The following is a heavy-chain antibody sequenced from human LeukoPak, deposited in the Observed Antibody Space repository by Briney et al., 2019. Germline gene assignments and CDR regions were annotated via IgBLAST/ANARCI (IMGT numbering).Heavy chain of an antibody. Sequence: GGSLRLSCAASGFTFSGSAMHWVRQASGKGLEWVGRIRSKANSYATAYAASVKGRFTISRDDSKNTAYLQMNSLKTEDTAVYYCTSRPRGYSYGYLDYYYYYMDVWGKGTTVTVSS. D-gene: IGHD5-18*01. CDR3: TSRPRGYSYGYLDYYYYYMDV. V-gene: IGHV3-73*01. CDR2: IRSKANSYAT. CDR1: GFTFSGSA. J-gene: IGHJ6*03.